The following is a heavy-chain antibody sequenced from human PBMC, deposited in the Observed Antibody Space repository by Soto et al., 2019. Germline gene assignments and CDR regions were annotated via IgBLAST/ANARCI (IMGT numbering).Heavy chain of an antibody. J-gene: IGHJ4*02. CDR2: ISSNGGST. Sequence: SLRLSCSASGFTFSSYAMHWVRQAPGKGLEYVSAISSNGGSTYYAGSVKGRFTISRDNSKNTLYLQMSSLRAEDTAVYYCVKGKIVGALTTFDYWGQGTLVTVSS. V-gene: IGHV3-64D*06. D-gene: IGHD1-26*01. CDR1: GFTFSSYA. CDR3: VKGKIVGALTTFDY.